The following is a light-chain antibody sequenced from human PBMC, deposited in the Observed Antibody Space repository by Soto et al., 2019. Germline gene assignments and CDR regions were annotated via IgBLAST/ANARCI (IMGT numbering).Light chain of an antibody. V-gene: IGLV2-14*01. CDR1: SSDVGGYNY. CDR3: SSYTSSSTLMV. J-gene: IGLJ2*01. Sequence: QSALTQPASVSGSPGQSITISCTGTSSDVGGYNYVSWYQQHPGKAPKLMIYDVSNRPSGVSNRSSGSKSGNTASLTISGLQAEDEADYYCSSYTSSSTLMVFGGGTKLT. CDR2: DVS.